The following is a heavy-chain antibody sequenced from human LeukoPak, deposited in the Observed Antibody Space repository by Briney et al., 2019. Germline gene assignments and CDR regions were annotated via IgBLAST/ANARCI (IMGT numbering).Heavy chain of an antibody. CDR2: INPNSGGT. D-gene: IGHD6-19*01. V-gene: IGHV1-2*02. J-gene: IGHJ5*02. CDR1: GYTFTGYY. CDR3: ATGIAVAGSPRWFDP. Sequence: GASVKVSCKASGYTFTGYYMHWVRQAPGQGLEWMGWINPNSGGTNYAQKFQGRVTMTRDTSISTAYMELSRLRSDDTAVYYCATGIAVAGSPRWFDPWGQGTLVTVSS.